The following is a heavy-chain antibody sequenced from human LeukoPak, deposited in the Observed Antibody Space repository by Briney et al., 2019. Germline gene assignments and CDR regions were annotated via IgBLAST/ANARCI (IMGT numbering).Heavy chain of an antibody. Sequence: SETLSLTCAVYGGSFGGYYWSWLRQPPGKGLEWIGEINHSGSTNYNPSLRSRVTISVDTSKNQFSLKLSSVTAADTAVYYCARRPLAPYYHGSGSYYYFDYWGQGTLVTVSS. V-gene: IGHV4-34*01. D-gene: IGHD3-10*01. J-gene: IGHJ4*02. CDR1: GGSFGGYY. CDR3: ARRPLAPYYHGSGSYYYFDY. CDR2: INHSGST.